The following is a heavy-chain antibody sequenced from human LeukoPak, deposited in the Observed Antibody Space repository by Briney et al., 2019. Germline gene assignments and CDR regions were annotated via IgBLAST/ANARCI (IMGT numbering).Heavy chain of an antibody. V-gene: IGHV4-59*01. D-gene: IGHD3-22*01. CDR2: IYYSGST. CDR3: GRYYYDSSGFGPDY. J-gene: IGHJ4*02. CDR1: GGSISTYY. Sequence: PSETLSLTCTVSGGSISTYYWSWTRQPPGKGLEWIGYIYYSGSTNYNPSLKSRVTISVDTSKNQFSLKLSSVTAADTAVYYCGRYYYDSSGFGPDYWGQGTLVTVSS.